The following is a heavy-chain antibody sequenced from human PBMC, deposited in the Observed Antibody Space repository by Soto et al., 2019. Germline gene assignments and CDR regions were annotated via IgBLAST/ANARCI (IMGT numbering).Heavy chain of an antibody. CDR1: GFTFDDYA. CDR3: AKGSGAVANYYFDY. V-gene: IGHV3-9*01. Sequence: EVQLVESGGGLVQPGRSLRLSCAASGFTFDDYAMHWVRQAPGKGLEWVSGISWNRGSIGYADSVKGRFTISRDNAKNSLYLQRNSLRAEDTALYYCAKGSGAVANYYFDYWGQGTLVTVSS. CDR2: ISWNRGSI. J-gene: IGHJ4*02. D-gene: IGHD6-19*01.